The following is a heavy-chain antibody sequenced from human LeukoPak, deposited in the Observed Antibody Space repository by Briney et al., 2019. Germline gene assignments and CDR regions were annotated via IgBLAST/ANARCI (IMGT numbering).Heavy chain of an antibody. Sequence: GGSLRLSCAASGFTFSSYAMHWVRQAPGKGLEWVAVISYDGSNKYYADSVKGRFTISRDNSKNTLYLQMNSLRAEDTAVYYCARTKYCSSTSCYPIGYYYYGTDVWGQGTTVTVSS. J-gene: IGHJ6*02. CDR3: ARTKYCSSTSCYPIGYYYYGTDV. V-gene: IGHV3-30-3*01. CDR2: ISYDGSNK. D-gene: IGHD2-2*01. CDR1: GFTFSSYA.